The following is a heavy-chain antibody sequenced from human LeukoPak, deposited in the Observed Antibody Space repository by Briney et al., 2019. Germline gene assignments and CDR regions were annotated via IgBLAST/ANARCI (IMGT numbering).Heavy chain of an antibody. D-gene: IGHD1-26*01. CDR2: ISYDGSNK. Sequence: GGSLRLSCAASGFTFSSYAMHWVRQAPGKGLEWVAVISYDGSNKSYADSVKGRFTISRDKSKNTLYLQMNSLRAEDTAVYYCARGSYYRDYYGMDVWGQGTTVTVSS. V-gene: IGHV3-30-3*01. J-gene: IGHJ6*02. CDR1: GFTFSSYA. CDR3: ARGSYYRDYYGMDV.